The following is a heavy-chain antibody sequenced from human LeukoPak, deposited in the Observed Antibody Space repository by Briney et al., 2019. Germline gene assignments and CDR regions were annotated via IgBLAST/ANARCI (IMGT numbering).Heavy chain of an antibody. D-gene: IGHD4-17*01. CDR1: AFTFDDYA. V-gene: IGHV3-9*01. Sequence: GGSLRLSCAASAFTFDDYAMHWVRQAPGKGLEWVSGISWNSGSIGYADSVKGRFTISRDNAKNSLYLQMNSLRAEDTALYYCAKTTVTTPFDLWGRGTLVTVSS. CDR2: ISWNSGSI. J-gene: IGHJ2*01. CDR3: AKTTVTTPFDL.